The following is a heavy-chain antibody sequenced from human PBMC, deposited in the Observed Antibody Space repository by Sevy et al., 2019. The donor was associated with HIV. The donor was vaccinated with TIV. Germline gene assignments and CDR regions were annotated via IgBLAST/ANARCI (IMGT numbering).Heavy chain of an antibody. J-gene: IGHJ4*02. CDR3: TTDGYDYVWGSYSTHDY. D-gene: IGHD3-16*01. CDR2: IKSKTDGGTT. Sequence: GPLRLSCAASGFTFSNAWMSWVRQAPGKGLEWVGRIKSKTDGGTTDYAAPVKGRFTISRDDSKNTLYLQMNSLKTEDTAVYYCTTDGYDYVWGSYSTHDYWGQGTLVTVSS. CDR1: GFTFSNAW. V-gene: IGHV3-15*01.